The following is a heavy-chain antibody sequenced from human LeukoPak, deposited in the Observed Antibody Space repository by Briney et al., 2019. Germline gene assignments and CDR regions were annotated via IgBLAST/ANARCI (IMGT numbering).Heavy chain of an antibody. CDR3: ARDGGSYAFDI. J-gene: IGHJ3*02. CDR2: ISYDGSNK. Sequence: GGSLRLSCAASGFTFSSYAMHWVRQAPGKVPEWVAVISYDGSNKYYADSVKGRFTISRDNSKNTLYLQMNSLRAEDTAVYYCARDGGSYAFDIWGQGTMVTVSS. V-gene: IGHV3-30*04. D-gene: IGHD1-26*01. CDR1: GFTFSSYA.